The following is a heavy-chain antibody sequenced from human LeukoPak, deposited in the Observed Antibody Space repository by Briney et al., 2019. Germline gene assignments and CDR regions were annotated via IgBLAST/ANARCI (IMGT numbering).Heavy chain of an antibody. CDR3: AGSFSRVHGFDI. Sequence: SETLSLTCTVSGGSISGYYWTWIRQPPGKGLEWIGYIYYSGSAYYNPSLKSRITISIDTSKSQFSLKLTPATAADTAVYFCAGSFSRVHGFDIWGQGTLVTVSS. J-gene: IGHJ3*02. CDR1: GGSISGYY. CDR2: IYYSGSA. D-gene: IGHD2-2*01. V-gene: IGHV4-59*01.